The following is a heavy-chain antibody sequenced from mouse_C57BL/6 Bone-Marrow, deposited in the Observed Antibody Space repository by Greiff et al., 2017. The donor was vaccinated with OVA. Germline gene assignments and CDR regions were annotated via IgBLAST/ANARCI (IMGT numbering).Heavy chain of an antibody. D-gene: IGHD1-1*01. J-gene: IGHJ3*01. CDR2: IYPRSGNT. V-gene: IGHV1-81*01. Sequence: VKLMESGAELARPGASVKLSCKASGYTFTSYGISWVKQRTGQGLEWIGEIYPRSGNTYYNEKFKGKATLTADKSSSPAYMELRSLTSEDSAVYFCARKDYGSSSWFAYWGQGTLVTVSA. CDR3: ARKDYGSSSWFAY. CDR1: GYTFTSYG.